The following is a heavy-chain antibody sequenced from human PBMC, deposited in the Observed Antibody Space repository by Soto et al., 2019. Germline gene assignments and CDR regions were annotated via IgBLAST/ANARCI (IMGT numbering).Heavy chain of an antibody. CDR2: IYWNDDK. V-gene: IGHV2-5*01. CDR1: GFALSTSGVG. CDR3: SHIRALFGEVISAAGMDF. J-gene: IGHJ6*02. D-gene: IGHD3-3*01. Sequence: QITLKESGQTLVKPTETLTLTCTFSGFALSTSGVGVAWIREPPGKALEWVALIYWNDDKRYRPSLKSRLAIPMHTTKNRVVLTMTCMDPAHTATYYCSHIRALFGEVISAAGMDFWGQGTTVTVSS.